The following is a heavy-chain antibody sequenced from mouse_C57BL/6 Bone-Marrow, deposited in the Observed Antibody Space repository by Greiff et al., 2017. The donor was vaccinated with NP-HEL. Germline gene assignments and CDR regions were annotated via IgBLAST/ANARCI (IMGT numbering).Heavy chain of an antibody. CDR1: GYTFTDYY. V-gene: IGHV1-26*01. CDR2: INPNNGGT. CDR3: ARKDYGYGYWYFDV. D-gene: IGHD2-2*01. J-gene: IGHJ1*03. Sequence: VHVKQSGPELVKPGASVKISCKASGYTFTDYYMNWVKQSHGKSLEWIGDINPNNGGTSYNQKFKGKATLTVDKSSSTAYMELRSLTSEDSAVYYCARKDYGYGYWYFDVWGTGTTVTVSS.